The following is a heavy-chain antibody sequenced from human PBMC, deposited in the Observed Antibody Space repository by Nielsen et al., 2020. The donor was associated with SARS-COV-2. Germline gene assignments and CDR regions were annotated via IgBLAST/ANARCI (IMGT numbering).Heavy chain of an antibody. Sequence: GGSLRLSCAASGFTVSSNYMSWVRQAPGKGLEWVSVIYSGGSTYYADSVKGRFTISRDNSKNTLYLQMNSLRAEDTAVYYCASFPNYYDSSGPTWYFDYWGQGTLVIVSS. CDR3: ASFPNYYDSSGPTWYFDY. J-gene: IGHJ4*02. V-gene: IGHV3-66*01. CDR2: IYSGGST. CDR1: GFTVSSNY. D-gene: IGHD3-22*01.